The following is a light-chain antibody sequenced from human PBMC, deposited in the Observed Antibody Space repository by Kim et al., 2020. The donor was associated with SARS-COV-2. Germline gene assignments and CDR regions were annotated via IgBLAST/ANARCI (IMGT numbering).Light chain of an antibody. V-gene: IGLV3-1*01. CDR1: KLGDKY. J-gene: IGLJ2*01. CDR3: QAWDRSTV. CDR2: QDS. Sequence: YELTQPPSVSVSPGQTASITCSGDKLGDKYACWYQQKPGQSPVLVIYQDSKRPSGIPERFSGSNSGNTATLTISGTQAMDEADYYCQAWDRSTVFAGGT.